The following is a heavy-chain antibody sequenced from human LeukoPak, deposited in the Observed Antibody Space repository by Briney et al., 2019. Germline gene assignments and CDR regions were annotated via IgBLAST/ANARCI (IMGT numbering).Heavy chain of an antibody. V-gene: IGHV3-21*01. J-gene: IGHJ4*02. D-gene: IGHD3-10*01. CDR2: ISSSSSYI. Sequence: AGGSLRLSCAASGFTFSSYSMNWVRQAPGKGLEWVSSISSSSSYIYYADSVKGRFTISRDNAKNSLYLQMNSLRAEDTAVYYCARVGPEGWDYGSGSHKGPIAYWGQGTLVTVSS. CDR1: GFTFSSYS. CDR3: ARVGPEGWDYGSGSHKGPIAY.